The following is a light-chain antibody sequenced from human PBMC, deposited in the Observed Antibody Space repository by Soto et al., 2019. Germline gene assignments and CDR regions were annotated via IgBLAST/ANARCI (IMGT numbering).Light chain of an antibody. Sequence: EVVLTQSPATLSLSPGERATLSCRASQSVDSSSAWYQQKLGQAPRLLIYDASNRATGIPGRFSGSGSGTDFTLTISSLEPEDFAVYYCQQRGAFGQGTKVEIK. V-gene: IGKV3-11*01. CDR3: QQRGA. J-gene: IGKJ2*01. CDR1: QSVDSS. CDR2: DAS.